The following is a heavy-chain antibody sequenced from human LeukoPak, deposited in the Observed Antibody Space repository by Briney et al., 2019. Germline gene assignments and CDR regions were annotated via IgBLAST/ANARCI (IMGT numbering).Heavy chain of an antibody. CDR3: ARERQNKDFWSGGDY. CDR2: INTDGSTT. CDR1: GFTFSTYW. J-gene: IGHJ4*02. Sequence: GGSLRLSCAASGFTFSTYWMHWVRQAPGKGLVWVSRINTDGSTTTYADSVKGRFTISGDNAKNTLYLQMNSLRAEDTAVYYCARERQNKDFWSGGDYWGQGTLVTVSS. D-gene: IGHD3-3*01. V-gene: IGHV3-74*01.